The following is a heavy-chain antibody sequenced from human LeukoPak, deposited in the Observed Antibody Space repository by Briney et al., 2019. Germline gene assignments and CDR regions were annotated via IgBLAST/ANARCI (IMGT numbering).Heavy chain of an antibody. J-gene: IGHJ4*02. CDR1: GYTFTSYG. V-gene: IGHV1-2*02. Sequence: ASVKVSCKASGYTFTSYGISWVRQAPGQGLEWMGWINPNSGGTNYAQKFQGRVTMTRDTSISTAYMELSRLRSDDTAVYYCARVAGIRHGAPSYWGQGTLVTVSS. D-gene: IGHD1-26*01. CDR3: ARVAGIRHGAPSY. CDR2: INPNSGGT.